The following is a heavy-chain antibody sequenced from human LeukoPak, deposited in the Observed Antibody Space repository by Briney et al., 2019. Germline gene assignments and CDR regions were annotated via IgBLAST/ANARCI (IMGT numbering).Heavy chain of an antibody. V-gene: IGHV1-2*02. Sequence: GASVKVSCKASGYTFTGYYMHWVRQAPGQGLEWMGWINPYSGGTNYAQKFQGRVTMTRDTSISTAYMELSRLRSDDTAVYYCAVNLAYCGGDCYPFDAFDIWGQGTVVTVSS. CDR2: INPYSGGT. CDR1: GYTFTGYY. CDR3: AVNLAYCGGDCYPFDAFDI. D-gene: IGHD2-21*02. J-gene: IGHJ3*02.